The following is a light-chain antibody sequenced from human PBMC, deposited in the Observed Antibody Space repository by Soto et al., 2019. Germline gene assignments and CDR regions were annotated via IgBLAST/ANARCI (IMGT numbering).Light chain of an antibody. J-gene: IGLJ1*01. Sequence: ALTQPRSVSGSPGQSVTVSCTGTSSDVGGYNYVSWYRQYPGEAPKLMIYDVNKRPSGVPDRFSGSKSGNTASLTISGLQAEDEADYYCCSYAGSNTHYVFGTGTKVTVL. CDR2: DVN. CDR3: CSYAGSNTHYV. V-gene: IGLV2-11*01. CDR1: SSDVGGYNY.